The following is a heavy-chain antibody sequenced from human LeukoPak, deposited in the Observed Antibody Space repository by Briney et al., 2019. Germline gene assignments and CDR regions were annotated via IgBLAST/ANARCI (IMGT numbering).Heavy chain of an antibody. CDR1: GFTFSSYE. J-gene: IGHJ4*02. CDR3: AKDLLSGYSYGYTVFY. CDR2: ISSSGSTI. Sequence: GGSLRLSCAASGFTFSSYEMNWVRQAPGKGLEWVSYISSSGSTIYYADSVKGRFTISRDNSKNTLYLQMNSLRAEDTAVYYCAKDLLSGYSYGYTVFYWGQGTLVTVSS. D-gene: IGHD5-18*01. V-gene: IGHV3-48*03.